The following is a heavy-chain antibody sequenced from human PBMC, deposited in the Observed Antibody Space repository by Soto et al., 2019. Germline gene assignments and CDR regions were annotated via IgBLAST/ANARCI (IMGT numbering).Heavy chain of an antibody. CDR3: VRLSYALSSGRTLHYFDY. CDR2: IYPADSDT. D-gene: IGHD3-3*01. Sequence: GESLRMCGQGSGNSFTVYSTVWVLQIGGKGLEWMDTIYPADSDTRSRPSFQGQVTISADKSISTAYLQWSRLRASDTAIYYCVRLSYALSSGRTLHYFDYCGQGSLVSVS. CDR1: GNSFTVYS. J-gene: IGHJ4*02. V-gene: IGHV5-51*03.